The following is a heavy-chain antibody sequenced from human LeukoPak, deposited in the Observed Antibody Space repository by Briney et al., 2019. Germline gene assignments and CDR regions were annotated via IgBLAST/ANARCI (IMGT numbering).Heavy chain of an antibody. CDR3: ARNTAMVSYAFDI. CDR1: GGSISSYY. J-gene: IGHJ3*02. CDR2: IFYSGST. Sequence: SETLSLTCTVSGGSISSYYWSWIRQPPGKGLEWIGYIFYSGSTNYNPSLKSRVTMSVDTSKNHFSLKLSSVTAADTAVYYCARNTAMVSYAFDIWGQGTMVTVSS. D-gene: IGHD5-18*01. V-gene: IGHV4-59*08.